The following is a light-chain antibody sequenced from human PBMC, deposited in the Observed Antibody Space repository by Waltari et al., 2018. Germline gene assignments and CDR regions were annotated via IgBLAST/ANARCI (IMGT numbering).Light chain of an antibody. V-gene: IGKV1-39*01. CDR2: AAS. CDR3: QQSYSSPYT. Sequence: DIQMTQSPSSLSASVGDRVIITCRASQAISIYLNWYQQKPGKAPNLLIYAASTLQRGIPSRFSGSGSGTHFTLTISSLQPEDFATYYCQQSYSSPYTFGQGTKLEIK. CDR1: QAISIY. J-gene: IGKJ2*01.